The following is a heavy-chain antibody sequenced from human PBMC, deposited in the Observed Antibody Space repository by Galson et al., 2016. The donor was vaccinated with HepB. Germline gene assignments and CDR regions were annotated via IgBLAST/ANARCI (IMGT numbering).Heavy chain of an antibody. J-gene: IGHJ4*02. V-gene: IGHV3-23*01. CDR3: AKTSHGTYDD. CDR2: ISFDGGST. D-gene: IGHD1-26*01. CDR1: GFTFGGYA. Sequence: SLRLSCAASGFTFGGYAMSWVRQAPGKGLQWVSFISFDGGSTHYADSVKGRCTISRDNSKNTLYLQMNTLRADDTGVYYCAKTSHGTYDDWGQGTLVSVSS.